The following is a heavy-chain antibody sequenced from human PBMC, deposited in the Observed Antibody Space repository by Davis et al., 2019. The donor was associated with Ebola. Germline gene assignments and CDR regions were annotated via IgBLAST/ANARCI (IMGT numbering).Heavy chain of an antibody. V-gene: IGHV4-59*08. CDR2: IHDDGAT. CDR3: AKHPPGWGDFDP. Sequence: GSLRLSCTVSGDSITTFCVSWIRQPPGKGLEWIGFIHDDGATEYNPSLKSRIIMAVDTSKRQFSLKLSSVTAADTAMYYCAKHPPGWGDFDPWGQGTLVTVSS. CDR1: GDSITTFC. D-gene: IGHD2-21*02. J-gene: IGHJ5*02.